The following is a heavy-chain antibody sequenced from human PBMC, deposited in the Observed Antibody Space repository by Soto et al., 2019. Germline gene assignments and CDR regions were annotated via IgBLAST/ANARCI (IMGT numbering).Heavy chain of an antibody. V-gene: IGHV3-33*01. D-gene: IGHD3-22*01. CDR3: VRIGDAFDI. J-gene: IGHJ3*02. Sequence: QVQLVESGGGVVQPGRSLRLSCAASGFTFSSYGMHWVRQAPGKGLEWVAVIWYDGSNKYYADSVKGRFTISRDNSKHTLYLQMNSLRAEDTAVYYCVRIGDAFDIWGQGTMVTVSS. CDR2: IWYDGSNK. CDR1: GFTFSSYG.